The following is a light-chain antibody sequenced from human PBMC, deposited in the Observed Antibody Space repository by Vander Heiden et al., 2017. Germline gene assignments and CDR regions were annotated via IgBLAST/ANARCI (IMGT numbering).Light chain of an antibody. V-gene: IGLV1-51*01. J-gene: IGLJ3*02. CDR1: SSHIGNTY. Sequence: QSVLTQPPSVSAAPGPKVTISCSGSSSHIGNTYVSWYQQFPGTAPKVLIYDNNKRPSVIPDRCSGSKSDTSATLGITGLQTGDEADYFCGTWDSSLSAWVFGGGTKLTVL. CDR2: DNN. CDR3: GTWDSSLSAWV.